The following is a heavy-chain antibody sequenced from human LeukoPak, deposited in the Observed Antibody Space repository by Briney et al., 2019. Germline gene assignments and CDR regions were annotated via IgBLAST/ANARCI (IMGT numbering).Heavy chain of an antibody. J-gene: IGHJ4*02. CDR3: AGGTTIIAVATTLDF. CDR2: IYHSGST. CDR1: GGSISSGNW. V-gene: IGHV4-4*02. D-gene: IGHD6-13*01. Sequence: PSGTLSLTCAVSGGSISSGNWWSWVRQPPGEGLEWIGEIYHSGSTNYNPSLKSRVTISRDNSKNKLSLKLTTVTAADTAVYYCAGGTTIIAVATTLDFWGQGALVTVSS.